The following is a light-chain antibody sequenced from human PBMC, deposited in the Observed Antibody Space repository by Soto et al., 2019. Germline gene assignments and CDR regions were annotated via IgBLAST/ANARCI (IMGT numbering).Light chain of an antibody. CDR2: GAS. J-gene: IGKJ5*01. CDR3: QQYGSSPIT. V-gene: IGKV3-20*01. Sequence: EIVVTQSTATLSVSTGESAPLLRRASQYITIYLAWYQQKPGQAPRLLIYGASSRATGIPDRFSGSGSGTDFTLTISRLEPEDFAMYYCQQYGSSPITFGQGTRVDIK. CDR1: QYITIY.